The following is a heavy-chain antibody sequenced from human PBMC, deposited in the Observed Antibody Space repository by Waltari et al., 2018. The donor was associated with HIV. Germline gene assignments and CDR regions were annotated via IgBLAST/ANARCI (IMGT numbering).Heavy chain of an antibody. J-gene: IGHJ4*02. Sequence: EVQLVESGGGLVQPGGSLRLSCIASGFPFSIYWIPWVRQAPGKGLVWVSRMNSDGSSTSYADSVKGRFTISRDNAKNTLYLQMNSLRAEETAIYYCARGDYGGNLPVYFDYWGQGTLVAVSS. D-gene: IGHD4-17*01. CDR2: MNSDGSST. V-gene: IGHV3-74*01. CDR3: ARGDYGGNLPVYFDY. CDR1: GFPFSIYW.